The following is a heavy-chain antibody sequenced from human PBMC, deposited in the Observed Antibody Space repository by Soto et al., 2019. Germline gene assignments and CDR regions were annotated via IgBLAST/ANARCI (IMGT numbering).Heavy chain of an antibody. CDR1: GGTFSSYA. J-gene: IGHJ1*01. D-gene: IGHD6-19*01. V-gene: IGHV1-69*13. Sequence: AASVKVSCKASGGTFSSYAISWVRQAPGQGLEWMGGIIPIFGTANYAQKFQGRVTITADESTSTAYMELSSLRSEDTAVYYCAREPYSSGWPKYFQHWGQGTLVTVSS. CDR3: AREPYSSGWPKYFQH. CDR2: IIPIFGTA.